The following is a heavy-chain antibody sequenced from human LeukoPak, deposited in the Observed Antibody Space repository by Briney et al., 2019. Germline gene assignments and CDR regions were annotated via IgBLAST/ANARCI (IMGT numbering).Heavy chain of an antibody. CDR3: ARGRYQGYYYGSGSPRFDP. V-gene: IGHV4-34*01. CDR2: INHSGST. J-gene: IGHJ5*02. Sequence: SETLSLTRAVYGGSFSGYYWSWIRQPPGKGLEWIGEINHSGSTNYNPSLKSRVTISVDTSKNQFSLKLSSVTAADTAVYYCARGRYQGYYYGSGSPRFDPWGQGTLVTVSS. CDR1: GGSFSGYY. D-gene: IGHD3-10*01.